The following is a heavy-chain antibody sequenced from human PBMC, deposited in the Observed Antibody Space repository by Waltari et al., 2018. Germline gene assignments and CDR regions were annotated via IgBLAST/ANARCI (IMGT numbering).Heavy chain of an antibody. D-gene: IGHD6-6*01. CDR2: INPNSGGT. CDR1: GYTFTGYY. Sequence: QVQLVQSWAEVKKPGASVKVSCTASGYTFTGYYMHWVRQAPGQGLEWMGWINPNSGGTNYAQKFQGRVTMTRDTSISTAYMELSRLRSDDTAVYYCARRSIAARQGFDPWGQGTLVTVSS. CDR3: ARRSIAARQGFDP. J-gene: IGHJ5*02. V-gene: IGHV1-2*02.